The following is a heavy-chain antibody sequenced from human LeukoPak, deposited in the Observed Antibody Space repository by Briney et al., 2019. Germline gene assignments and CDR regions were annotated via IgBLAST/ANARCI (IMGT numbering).Heavy chain of an antibody. CDR3: ARDQDVHSGYDYGDY. J-gene: IGHJ4*02. D-gene: IGHD5-12*01. CDR2: INTNTGNP. Sequence: ASVKVSCKASGYTFTSNTMNWVRHAPGQGLERMGWINTNTGNPTYAQGFTGRFVFSLDTSVSTAYLQISSLKAEDTAVYYCARDQDVHSGYDYGDYWGQGTLVTVSS. V-gene: IGHV7-4-1*02. CDR1: GYTFTSNT.